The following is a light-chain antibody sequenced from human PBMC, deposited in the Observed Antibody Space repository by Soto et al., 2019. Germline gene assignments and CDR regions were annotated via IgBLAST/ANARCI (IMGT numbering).Light chain of an antibody. CDR3: EQYSGWPYT. J-gene: IGKJ2*01. V-gene: IGKV3-15*01. Sequence: EIVMTQSPATLAVSPGESATLSCRASQSISNHLTWYQQKPGQPPRLLIYGASTRATGIPARFSGSGSGTEFTLTISTLQSEDFAVYYCEQYSGWPYTFGQGTKLEIK. CDR2: GAS. CDR1: QSISNH.